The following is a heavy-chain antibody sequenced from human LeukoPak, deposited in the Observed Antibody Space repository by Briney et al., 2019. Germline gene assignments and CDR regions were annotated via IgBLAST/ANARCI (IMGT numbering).Heavy chain of an antibody. CDR3: AREGTTGTTYAFDI. Sequence: ASVKVSCKASGYTFKNYDINWVRQATGQGLEWMGWMNPNSGNTGFAQKFQDRVSMTRDTSINTAYMELTSLRSGDTAVYYCAREGTTGTTYAFDIWGQGTMVTVSS. D-gene: IGHD1-1*01. CDR2: MNPNSGNT. J-gene: IGHJ3*02. CDR1: GYTFKNYD. V-gene: IGHV1-8*02.